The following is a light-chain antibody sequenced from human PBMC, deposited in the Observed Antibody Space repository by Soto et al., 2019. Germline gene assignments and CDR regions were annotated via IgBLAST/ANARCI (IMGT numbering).Light chain of an antibody. CDR1: QILLHRNGYNY. J-gene: IGKJ5*01. CDR3: MQAVQTVPIN. Sequence: DIVVTQSPLSLPVTPGEPASITCRSSQILLHRNGYNYLDWYLQRPGQSPQLLIYLGSNRASGVPDRFSGSGSGTFFTLTISRVEAEDIGVYYCMQAVQTVPINFGQGTRLEIK. V-gene: IGKV2-28*01. CDR2: LGS.